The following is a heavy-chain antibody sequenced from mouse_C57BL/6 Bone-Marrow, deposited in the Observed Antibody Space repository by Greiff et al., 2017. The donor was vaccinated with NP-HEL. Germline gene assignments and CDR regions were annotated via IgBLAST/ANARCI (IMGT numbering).Heavy chain of an antibody. CDR1: GYTFTSYW. V-gene: IGHV1-69*01. Sequence: QVQLQQPGAELVMPGASVKLSCKASGYTFTSYWMHWVKPRPGQGLEWIGEIDPSDSYTNYNQKFKGKSTLTVDKSSSTAYMQLSSLTSEDSAVYYCARGQGYGSGRYYAMDYWGQGTSVTVSS. D-gene: IGHD1-1*01. CDR2: IDPSDSYT. J-gene: IGHJ4*01. CDR3: ARGQGYGSGRYYAMDY.